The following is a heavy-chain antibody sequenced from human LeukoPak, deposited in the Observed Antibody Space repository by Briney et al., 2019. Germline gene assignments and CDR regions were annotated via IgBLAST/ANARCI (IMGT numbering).Heavy chain of an antibody. D-gene: IGHD2-2*01. V-gene: IGHV3-7*01. CDR3: ARPRYCSSISCYFHAFDV. J-gene: IGHJ3*01. Sequence: GGSLRLSCAASGFNFNTFWMTWVRQAPGKGLEWVANIKEDVSEEYYVDSVKGRFTISRDNAKNSLYLQMNSLRAEDTAVYYCARPRYCSSISCYFHAFDVWGQGTMVTVSS. CDR1: GFNFNTFW. CDR2: IKEDVSEE.